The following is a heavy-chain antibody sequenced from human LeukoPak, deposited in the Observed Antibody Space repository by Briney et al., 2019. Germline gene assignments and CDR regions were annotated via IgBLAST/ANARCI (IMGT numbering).Heavy chain of an antibody. V-gene: IGHV3-15*01. CDR1: GFTFSNAW. J-gene: IGHJ3*02. Sequence: GGSLRLSCAASGFTFSNAWMSWVRQAPGKGLEWVGRIKSKTGGGTTDYAAPVKGRFTISRDDSKNTLYLQMNSLKTEDTAVYYCTTDELRYFDWLSHDAFDIWGQGTMVTVSS. D-gene: IGHD3-9*01. CDR2: IKSKTGGGTT. CDR3: TTDELRYFDWLSHDAFDI.